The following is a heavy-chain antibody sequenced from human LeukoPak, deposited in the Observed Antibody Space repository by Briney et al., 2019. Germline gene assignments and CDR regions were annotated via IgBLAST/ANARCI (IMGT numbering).Heavy chain of an antibody. J-gene: IGHJ4*02. Sequence: GASVKVSCKASGYTFTGYYMHWVRQAPGQALAWMGWINPNSGGTNYAQKFQGRVTMTRDTSISTAYMELSRLRSDDTAVYYCARTFHGGACYYWGQGTLVTVSS. D-gene: IGHD2-21*02. CDR1: GYTFTGYY. V-gene: IGHV1-2*02. CDR3: ARTFHGGACYY. CDR2: INPNSGGT.